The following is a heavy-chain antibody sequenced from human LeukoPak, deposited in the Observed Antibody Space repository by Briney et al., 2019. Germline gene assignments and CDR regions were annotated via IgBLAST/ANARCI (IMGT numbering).Heavy chain of an antibody. D-gene: IGHD2/OR15-2a*01. Sequence: GGSLRLSCAASGFTFSSSEMHWVRQAPGKGLEWVAYFSRDGGDVHYADSARGRFTISSDNAKNSVVLQMNGLRAEDTAVYYCARVFSIYNRAFDIWGLGTMVTVSS. V-gene: IGHV3-48*03. CDR2: FSRDGGDV. J-gene: IGHJ3*02. CDR1: GFTFSSSE. CDR3: ARVFSIYNRAFDI.